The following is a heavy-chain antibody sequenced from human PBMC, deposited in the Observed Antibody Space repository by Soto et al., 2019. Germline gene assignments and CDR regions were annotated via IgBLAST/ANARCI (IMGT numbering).Heavy chain of an antibody. CDR1: GGSISSGGYY. D-gene: IGHD6-6*01. J-gene: IGHJ5*01. CDR2: IYHTGST. Sequence: SSETLSLTCTVSGGSISSGGYYWSWIRQHPGKGLEWIGYIYHTGSTHYNPSLKSRATISVDTSKNQFSLKLSSVTAADTAVYYCAREAAARIERWFDSWGQGTLVTVSS. V-gene: IGHV4-31*03. CDR3: AREAAARIERWFDS.